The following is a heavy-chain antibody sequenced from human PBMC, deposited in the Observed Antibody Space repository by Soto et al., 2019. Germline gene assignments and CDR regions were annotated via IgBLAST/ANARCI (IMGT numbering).Heavy chain of an antibody. V-gene: IGHV5-51*01. CDR1: GYSFTTYW. CDR3: ARPGSSSSDY. J-gene: IGHJ4*02. CDR2: INPRDSDT. D-gene: IGHD6-6*01. Sequence: GESLKISCKGSGYSFTTYWIGWVRQMPGKDLEWMGIINPRDSDTRYSPSFQGQVTISADKSINTAYLQWSSLKASDTAMYYCARPGSSSSDYWGQGTLVTVSS.